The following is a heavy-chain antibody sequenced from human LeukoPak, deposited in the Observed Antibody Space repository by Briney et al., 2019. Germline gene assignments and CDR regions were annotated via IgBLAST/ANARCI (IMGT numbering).Heavy chain of an antibody. Sequence: NPGGSLRLSCAASGFTFSNYTMNWVRQAPGKGLEWVSSISSSSSYIFYADSVKGRFTISRDNAKNSLYLQMNSLRAEDTAVYYCASSLLYRVFDYWGQGTLVTVSS. J-gene: IGHJ4*02. V-gene: IGHV3-21*01. CDR2: ISSSSSYI. CDR3: ASSLLYRVFDY. CDR1: GFTFSNYT. D-gene: IGHD1-1*01.